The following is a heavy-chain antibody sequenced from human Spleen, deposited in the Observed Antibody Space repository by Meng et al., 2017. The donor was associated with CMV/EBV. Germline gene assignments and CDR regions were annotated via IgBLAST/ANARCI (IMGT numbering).Heavy chain of an antibody. CDR1: GFMFSSYS. V-gene: IGHV3-48*04. J-gene: IGHJ6*02. CDR3: ARDRVTGTWEAYYYSYGMDA. D-gene: IGHD1-20*01. CDR2: ISDSGSTI. Sequence: GESLKISCAGSGFMFSSYSMNWVRQPPGKGLQWVSYISDSGSTIYYADSVKGRFTISRDNAKKSLYLQMTSLRAEDTAVYYCARDRVTGTWEAYYYSYGMDAWSQGTTVTVSS.